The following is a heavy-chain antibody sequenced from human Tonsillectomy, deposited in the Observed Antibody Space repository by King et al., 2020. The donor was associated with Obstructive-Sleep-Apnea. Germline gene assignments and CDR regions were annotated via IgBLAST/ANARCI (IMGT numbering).Heavy chain of an antibody. J-gene: IGHJ5*02. D-gene: IGHD6-13*01. CDR3: ARLIAAAGSNWFDP. CDR1: GGSISSYY. V-gene: IGHV4-59*01. CDR2: IYYSGST. Sequence: QLQESGPGLVKPSETLSLTCTVSGGSISSYYWSWIRQPPGKGLAWIGYIYYSGSTNYNPSLKSRVTISVDTSKNQFSLKLSSMTPADTAVYYCARLIAAAGSNWFDPWGQGTLVTVSS.